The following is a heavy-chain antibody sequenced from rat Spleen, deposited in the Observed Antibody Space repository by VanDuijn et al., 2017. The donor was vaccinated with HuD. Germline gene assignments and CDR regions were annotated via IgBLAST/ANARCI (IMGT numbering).Heavy chain of an antibody. Sequence: EVQLVESGGGLVQPGRSLKLSCAASGFTFSDYYMAWVRQAPKKGLEWVATISYDGSSTYYRDSVKGRFTISRDNAKRTLYLQMDSLRSEDTATYYCATLTPLFAYGGQGTLVTVSS. V-gene: IGHV5-7*01. CDR1: GFTFSDYY. J-gene: IGHJ3*01. D-gene: IGHD3-4*01. CDR2: ISYDGSST. CDR3: ATLTPLFAY.